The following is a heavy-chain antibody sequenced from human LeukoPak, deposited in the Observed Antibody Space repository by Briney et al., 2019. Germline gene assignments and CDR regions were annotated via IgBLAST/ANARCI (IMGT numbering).Heavy chain of an antibody. CDR1: GFTFSSYA. J-gene: IGHJ5*02. V-gene: IGHV3-23*01. Sequence: GGSLRLSCAASGFTFSSYAMGWVRQAPGKGLEWVSAISGSGGSTYYADSVKGRFTISRDNSKNTLYLQMNSLRAEDTAVYYCAKEQNSALYCSSTSCYEDWFDPWGQGTLVTVSS. CDR2: ISGSGGST. CDR3: AKEQNSALYCSSTSCYEDWFDP. D-gene: IGHD2-2*01.